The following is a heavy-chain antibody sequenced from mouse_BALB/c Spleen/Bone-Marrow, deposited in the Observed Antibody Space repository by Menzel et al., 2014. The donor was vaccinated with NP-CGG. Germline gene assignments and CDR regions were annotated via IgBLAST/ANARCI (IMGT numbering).Heavy chain of an antibody. Sequence: EVQVVESGGGLVQPGGSRKISCEASGFTFSSFGMHWVRQAPEKGLEWVAYISSGTGNIYYADTVMGRFTFSRDNPKNTLFLQMTRRRSEDTAMYYCARAGSSSCYFDYWGQGTTLTVSS. CDR1: GFTFSSFG. CDR3: ARAGSSSCYFDY. J-gene: IGHJ2*01. CDR2: ISSGTGNI. V-gene: IGHV5-17*02. D-gene: IGHD1-1*01.